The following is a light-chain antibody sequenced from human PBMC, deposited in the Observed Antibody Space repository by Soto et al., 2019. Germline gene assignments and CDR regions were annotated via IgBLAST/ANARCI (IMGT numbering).Light chain of an antibody. CDR1: QSVSNS. Sequence: EIVLTQSPATLSLSPGERATLSCWASQSVSNSLAWYQQRPGQSPRLLIYDVSTRATGIPARFGGSGSGTDFTLTISSLETEDFAVYYCQQRTTWPLTFVGGTKVEI. V-gene: IGKV3-11*01. CDR2: DVS. J-gene: IGKJ4*01. CDR3: QQRTTWPLT.